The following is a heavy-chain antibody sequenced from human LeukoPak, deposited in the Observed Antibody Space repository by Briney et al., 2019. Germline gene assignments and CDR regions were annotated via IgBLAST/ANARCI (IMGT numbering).Heavy chain of an antibody. D-gene: IGHD6-13*01. CDR3: ARGYSSSWYWNWFDP. V-gene: IGHV4-38-2*02. CDR1: GFSLSTSGV. J-gene: IGHJ5*02. Sequence: SGPTLVKPTQTLTLTCTFSGFSLSTSGVGVGWIRQPPGKGLEWIGSIYNSGSTYYNPSLKSRVTISVDTSKNQFSLKLSSVTAADTAVYYCARGYSSSWYWNWFDPWGQGTLVTVSS. CDR2: IYNSGST.